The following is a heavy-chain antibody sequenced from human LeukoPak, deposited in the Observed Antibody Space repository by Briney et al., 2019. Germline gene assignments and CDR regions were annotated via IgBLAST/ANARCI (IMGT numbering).Heavy chain of an antibody. CDR2: ISYDGSNK. D-gene: IGHD3-3*01. CDR1: GFTFSSYG. J-gene: IGHJ4*02. CDR3: AKDPPGYYDFWSGGVDY. Sequence: GRSLRLSCAASGFTFSSYGMHWVRQAPGKGLEWVAVISYDGSNKYYADSVKGRFTISRDNSKNTLYLQMNSLSAEDTAVYYCAKDPPGYYDFWSGGVDYWGQGTLVTVSS. V-gene: IGHV3-30*18.